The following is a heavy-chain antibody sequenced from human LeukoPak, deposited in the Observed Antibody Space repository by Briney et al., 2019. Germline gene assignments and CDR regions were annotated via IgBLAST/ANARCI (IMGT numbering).Heavy chain of an antibody. Sequence: ASVKVSCKASGYTFTSYDINWVRQATGQGLEWMGWMNPNGGNTGYAQKFQGRVTMTRNTSISTAYMELSSLRSGDTAVYYCARWSSGTPIDYWGQGTLVTVSS. D-gene: IGHD3-22*01. J-gene: IGHJ4*02. V-gene: IGHV1-8*01. CDR3: ARWSSGTPIDY. CDR2: MNPNGGNT. CDR1: GYTFTSYD.